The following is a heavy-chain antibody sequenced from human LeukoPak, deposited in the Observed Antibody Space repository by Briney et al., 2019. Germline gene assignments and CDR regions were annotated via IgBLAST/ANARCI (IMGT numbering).Heavy chain of an antibody. CDR3: ARGRTPAGPGAFDI. CDR2: INHSGST. J-gene: IGHJ3*02. CDR1: GGSFSGYY. D-gene: IGHD2-2*01. Sequence: SETLSLTCAVYGGSFSGYYWSWIRQPPGKGLDWIGEINHSGSTNYNPSLKSRVTISVDTSKNQFSLKLSSVTAADTAVYYCARGRTPAGPGAFDIWGQGTMVTVSS. V-gene: IGHV4-34*01.